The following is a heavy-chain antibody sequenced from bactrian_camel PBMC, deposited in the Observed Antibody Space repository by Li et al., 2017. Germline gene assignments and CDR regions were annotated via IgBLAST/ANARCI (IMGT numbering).Heavy chain of an antibody. CDR3: AFDWHYDGASWEATGTDSGS. CDR2: IDSGGST. V-gene: IGHV3S55*01. J-gene: IGHJ6*01. Sequence: HVQLVESGGGSVQVGGSLRLSCVASGDTIGRYCMGWFRQIPDKEREGVAGIDSGGSTSYAEPVEGRFTISQDNVRKTLFLQMNDLKHEDTAMYYCAFDWHYDGASWEATGTDSGSWGQGT. D-gene: IGHD3*01. CDR1: GDTIGRYC.